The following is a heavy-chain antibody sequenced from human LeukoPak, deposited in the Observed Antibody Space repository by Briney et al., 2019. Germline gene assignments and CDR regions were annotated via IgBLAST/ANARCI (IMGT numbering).Heavy chain of an antibody. CDR2: IIPIFGIA. J-gene: IGHJ4*02. Sequence: GSSVTVSCMASGGTLSSYAISWARQAPGQGREWMGRIIPIFGIANYAQTFQGRVTITADKSTSTAYMELSSLRSEDTAVYYCAVGDTAIVTAQAPFDYWAQGTLVTVSS. CDR3: AVGDTAIVTAQAPFDY. D-gene: IGHD5-18*01. CDR1: GGTLSSYA. V-gene: IGHV1-69*04.